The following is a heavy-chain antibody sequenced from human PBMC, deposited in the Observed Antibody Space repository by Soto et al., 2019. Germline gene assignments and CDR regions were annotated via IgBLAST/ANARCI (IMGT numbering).Heavy chain of an antibody. CDR2: IYSGGSS. J-gene: IGHJ4*02. V-gene: IGHV3-53*01. D-gene: IGHD6-13*01. Sequence: TGGSLRLSCTTSGFTVSSSHMTWVRQAPGKGLEWVSVIYSGGSSYYAVSVQGRFTISRDNSKNTVYLQMNSLRGEDTAVYYCARYSSSWYGDYWGQGTLVTVSS. CDR1: GFTVSSSH. CDR3: ARYSSSWYGDY.